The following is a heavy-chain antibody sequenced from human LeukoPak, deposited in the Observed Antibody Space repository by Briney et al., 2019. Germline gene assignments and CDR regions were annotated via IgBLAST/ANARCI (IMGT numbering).Heavy chain of an antibody. CDR3: ARDGVNGFDP. CDR2: IYYSGST. Sequence: SETLSLTCTVSGGSISSSSYYWGWIRQPPGNGLEWIGSIYYSGSTYYNPSLKSRVTISVDTSKNQFSLKLSSVTAADTAVYYCARDGVNGFDPWGQGTLVTVSS. D-gene: IGHD3-3*01. V-gene: IGHV4-39*07. CDR1: GGSISSSSYY. J-gene: IGHJ5*02.